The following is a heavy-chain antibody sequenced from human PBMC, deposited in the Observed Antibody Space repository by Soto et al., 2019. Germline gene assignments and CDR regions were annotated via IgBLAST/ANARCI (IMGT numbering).Heavy chain of an antibody. D-gene: IGHD3-16*01. CDR1: GFPFSSYA. J-gene: IGHJ3*02. V-gene: IGHV3-23*01. Sequence: GGSLRLSCVASGFPFSSYAMSWVRQTPGKGLEWVSGISGSGGRTYYEDSVKGRFTISRDNSNNTLSLQMHILRVEDTAVYFCAKGGYYSLFDIWGQGTMVTVSS. CDR2: ISGSGGRT. CDR3: AKGGYYSLFDI.